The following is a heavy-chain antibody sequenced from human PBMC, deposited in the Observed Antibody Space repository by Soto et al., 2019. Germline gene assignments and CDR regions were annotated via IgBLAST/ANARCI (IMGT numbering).Heavy chain of an antibody. D-gene: IGHD3-22*01. CDR3: ARGGSGYVWFNEF. Sequence: QEQLVQSGAEVKKPGSSVKVSCTASGGIFSSYAISWVRQAPGQGLEWMGGIIPIFGTANYAQKFQGRVTITADDSTNTAYMDLSSLKSEDTAIYYCARGGSGYVWFNEFWGQGTLVTVCS. CDR2: IIPIFGTA. J-gene: IGHJ4*02. CDR1: GGIFSSYA. V-gene: IGHV1-69*01.